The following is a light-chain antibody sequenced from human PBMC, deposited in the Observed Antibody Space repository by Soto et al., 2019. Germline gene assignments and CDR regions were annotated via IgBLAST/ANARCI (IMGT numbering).Light chain of an antibody. V-gene: IGLV2-14*01. CDR3: TSFTSSSTYV. Sequence: QSVLTQPASVSDSPGQSITISCTGSSSDVGAYNYVSWYQQHPDKAPKLMIYDVNNRPSGVSDRFSGSKSGNTASLTISGLQAEDEADYYCTSFTSSSTYVFGTGTKVTVL. CDR1: SSDVGAYNY. CDR2: DVN. J-gene: IGLJ1*01.